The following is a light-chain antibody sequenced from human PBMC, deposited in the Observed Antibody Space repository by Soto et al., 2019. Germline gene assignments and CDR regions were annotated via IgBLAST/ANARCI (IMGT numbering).Light chain of an antibody. J-gene: IGKJ5*01. Sequence: QSPGTLSLSPGERATLSCRARQTISSNYLAWYQQKPGQAPRLLIYGASGRATGIPDRFSGSGSGTDFTLTISRLEPEDFAVYYCQQYTSSLITFGQGTRLEIK. CDR2: GAS. CDR1: QTISSNY. V-gene: IGKV3-20*01. CDR3: QQYTSSLIT.